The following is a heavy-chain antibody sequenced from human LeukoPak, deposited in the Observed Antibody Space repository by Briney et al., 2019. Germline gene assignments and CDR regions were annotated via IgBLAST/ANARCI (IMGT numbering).Heavy chain of an antibody. Sequence: SETLSLTCTVSGGSISGYYWSWIRQPPRKGLEWIGNIYYGGSTNYNPSLKSRVTISVDTSKKQFSLKLSSVTAAATAVYFCARDGRGTSSSWSFDYWGQGTPITVSS. J-gene: IGHJ4*02. D-gene: IGHD6-13*01. V-gene: IGHV4-59*01. CDR1: GGSISGYY. CDR2: IYYGGST. CDR3: ARDGRGTSSSWSFDY.